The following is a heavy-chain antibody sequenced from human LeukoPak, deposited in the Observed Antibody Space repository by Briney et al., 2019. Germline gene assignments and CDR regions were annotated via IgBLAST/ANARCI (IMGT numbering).Heavy chain of an antibody. CDR3: ARPYDSSGYYYAPPFDY. Sequence: SGGSLRLSCAASGFTFSSYGMHWVRQAPGKGLEWVAFIRYDGSNKYYADSVKGRFTISRDNSKNTLYLQMNSLRAEDTAVYYCARPYDSSGYYYAPPFDYWGQGTLVTVSS. CDR1: GFTFSSYG. V-gene: IGHV3-30*02. D-gene: IGHD3-22*01. CDR2: IRYDGSNK. J-gene: IGHJ4*02.